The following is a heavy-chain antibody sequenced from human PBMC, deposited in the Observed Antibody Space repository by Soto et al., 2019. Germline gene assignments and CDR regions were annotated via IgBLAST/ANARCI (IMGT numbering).Heavy chain of an antibody. CDR2: IIPIFCTA. J-gene: IGHJ6*02. Sequence: SVKVSCKASGGTFSSYAISWVRQAPGQGLEWMGGIIPIFCTANYAQKFQGRVTITADESTSTAYMELSSLRSEDTAVYYCARSLRYYDFWSGPYYYYGMDVWGQGTTVTVSS. D-gene: IGHD3-3*01. CDR1: GGTFSSYA. V-gene: IGHV1-69*13. CDR3: ARSLRYYDFWSGPYYYYGMDV.